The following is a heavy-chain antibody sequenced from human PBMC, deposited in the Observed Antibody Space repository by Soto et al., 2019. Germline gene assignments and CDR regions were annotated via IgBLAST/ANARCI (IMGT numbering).Heavy chain of an antibody. CDR3: AKEGGTLGTSASYGFDY. V-gene: IGHV3-30*18. D-gene: IGHD3-16*01. Sequence: QVQLVESGGGVVQPGGSLRLSSAASGFSFSSYGIHWVRQAPGKGLEWVAVVSNEGSIQYYADSVKGRFTISRDNSENTVFLQMNSLRSEDTAVYYCAKEGGTLGTSASYGFDYWGQGSRVTVSS. CDR2: VSNEGSIQ. CDR1: GFSFSSYG. J-gene: IGHJ4*02.